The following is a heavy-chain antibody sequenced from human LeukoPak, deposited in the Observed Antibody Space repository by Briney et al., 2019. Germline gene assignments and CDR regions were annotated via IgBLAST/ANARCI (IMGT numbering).Heavy chain of an antibody. CDR2: ISYDGSNK. V-gene: IGHV3-30-3*01. CDR3: ARGSYNYFDY. CDR1: GFTFSSYA. Sequence: GGSLRLSCAASGFTFSSYAMHWVRQAPGKGLEWVAVISYDGSNKYYADSVKGRFTISRDNSKNTLYLQMNSLRAEDTAVYYCARGSYNYFDYWGQGTLVTVSS. J-gene: IGHJ4*02. D-gene: IGHD3-10*01.